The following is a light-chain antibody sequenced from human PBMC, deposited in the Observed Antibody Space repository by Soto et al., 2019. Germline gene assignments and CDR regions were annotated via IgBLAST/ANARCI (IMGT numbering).Light chain of an antibody. J-gene: IGLJ1*01. CDR1: SSNIGSNT. Sequence: QSALTQTPSASGTPGQRVTISCSGSSSNIGSNTVNWYQQLPGTAPKLLIYSNNQRPSGVPDRFSGSKSGTSASLAISGLQSEDEADYYCAAWDDSLNASYVFGTGTKVTVL. CDR3: AAWDDSLNASYV. V-gene: IGLV1-44*01. CDR2: SNN.